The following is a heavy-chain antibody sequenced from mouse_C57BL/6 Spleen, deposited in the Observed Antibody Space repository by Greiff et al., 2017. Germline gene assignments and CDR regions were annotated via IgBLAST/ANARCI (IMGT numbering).Heavy chain of an antibody. V-gene: IGHV1-55*01. CDR1: GYTFTSYW. CDR2: IYPGSGST. CDR3: ARRDYGNSYFDY. Sequence: QVQLQQPGAELVKPGASVKMSCKASGYTFTSYWITWVKQRPGQGLEWIGDIYPGSGSTNYNEKFKSKATLTVDTSSSTAYMQLSSLTSEDSAVYYCARRDYGNSYFDYWGQGTTLTVSS. D-gene: IGHD2-1*01. J-gene: IGHJ2*01.